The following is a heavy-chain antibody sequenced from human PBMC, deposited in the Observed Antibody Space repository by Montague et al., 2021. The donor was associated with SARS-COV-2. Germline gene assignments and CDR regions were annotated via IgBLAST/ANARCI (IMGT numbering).Heavy chain of an antibody. CDR1: DGSISRGGYY. CDR3: ASVLGGYCSGGSCYRGWYFDH. Sequence: TLSLTCTVSDGSISRGGYYWSWIRQHPGKGLEWIGYIYYSGSTYYNPSLKSRVTISVDTSKNQFSLKLSSVTAADTAVYYCASVLGGYCSGGSCYRGWYFDHWGRGTLVTVSS. CDR2: IYYSGST. D-gene: IGHD2-15*01. V-gene: IGHV4-31*03. J-gene: IGHJ2*01.